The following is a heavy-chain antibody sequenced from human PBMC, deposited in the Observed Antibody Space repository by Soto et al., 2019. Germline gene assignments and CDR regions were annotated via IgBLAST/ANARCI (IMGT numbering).Heavy chain of an antibody. D-gene: IGHD2-2*01. CDR3: ARRKESTPYAY. V-gene: IGHV4-34*01. CDR1: GGSFSGYY. CDR2: INHSGST. Sequence: SETLSLTCAVYGGSFSGYYWSWIRQPPGKGLEWIGEINHSGSTNYNPSLKSRVTISVDTSKNQFSLKLSSVTAADTAVYYCARRKESTPYAYWGQGTLVTVSS. J-gene: IGHJ4*02.